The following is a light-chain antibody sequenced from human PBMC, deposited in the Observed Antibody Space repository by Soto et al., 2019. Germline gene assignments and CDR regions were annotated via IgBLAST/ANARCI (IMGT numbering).Light chain of an antibody. V-gene: IGKV3-20*01. CDR3: QQYYHSPRT. J-gene: IGKJ1*01. Sequence: EIVLTQSPGTLSLSPGERATSSCRASQRVSSRYFAWFQQRPGQVPRLLIFGSSSRAPGIPDRFSGSGSGTDFTLTISRLEPEDFGVYYCQQYYHSPRTFGQGSKVEIK. CDR1: QRVSSRY. CDR2: GSS.